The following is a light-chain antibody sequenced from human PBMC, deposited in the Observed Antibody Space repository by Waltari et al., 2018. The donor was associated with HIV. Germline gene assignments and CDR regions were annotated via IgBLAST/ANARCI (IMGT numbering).Light chain of an antibody. CDR3: CSYATSSTLV. V-gene: IGLV2-23*01. J-gene: IGLJ2*01. CDR1: SSVFGYYCL. CDR2: EGN. Sequence: QSALTQPASVSGSPGQSITISFTGTSSVFGYYCLVSWYQQQPGKAPKLMIYEGNKRPSGISNRFSGSKSGNTASLTISGLQAEDEADYYCCSYATSSTLVFGGGTNLTVL.